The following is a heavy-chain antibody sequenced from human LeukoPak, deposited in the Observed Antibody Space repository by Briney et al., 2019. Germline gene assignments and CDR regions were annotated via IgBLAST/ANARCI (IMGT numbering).Heavy chain of an antibody. CDR1: GGSVSSYY. D-gene: IGHD3-10*01. CDR3: ARLVRGIRGYNWFDP. J-gene: IGHJ5*02. Sequence: SETLSLTCTVSGGSVSSYYWGWIRQPPGKGLEWIGYIYYSGSTNYNPSLKSRVTISVDTSKNQFSLKLSSVTAADTAVYYCARLVRGIRGYNWFDPWGQGTLVTVSS. V-gene: IGHV4-59*08. CDR2: IYYSGST.